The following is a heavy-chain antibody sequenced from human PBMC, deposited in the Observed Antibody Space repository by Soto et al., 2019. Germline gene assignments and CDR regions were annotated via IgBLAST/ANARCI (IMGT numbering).Heavy chain of an antibody. D-gene: IGHD3-9*01. CDR2: IYYSGST. CDR1: GGSISSYY. CDR3: ARSQYFDILTGGAGGSDY. J-gene: IGHJ4*02. Sequence: PSETLSLTCTVSGGSISSYYWSWIRQPPGKGLEWIGYIYYSGSTNYNPSLKSRVTISVDTSKNQFSLKLSSVTAADTAVYYCARSQYFDILTGGAGGSDYWGQGTLVTVSS. V-gene: IGHV4-59*01.